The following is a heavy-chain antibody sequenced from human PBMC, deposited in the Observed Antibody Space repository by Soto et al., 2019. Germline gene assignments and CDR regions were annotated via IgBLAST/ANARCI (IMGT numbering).Heavy chain of an antibody. CDR1: GYTFTVYY. D-gene: IGHD1-26*01. CDR3: ARDLAKGGGSAGFDY. V-gene: IGHV1-2*02. Sequence: QVQLVQSGAEVKKPGASVNVSCKASGYTFTVYYMHWVRQAPGQGLEWMGWINPKSGGTTYPQKFQGRVIMTWDTSISTAYMALTRLRSDDTAVYYCARDLAKGGGSAGFDYWGQGTLVTVSS. CDR2: INPKSGGT. J-gene: IGHJ4*02.